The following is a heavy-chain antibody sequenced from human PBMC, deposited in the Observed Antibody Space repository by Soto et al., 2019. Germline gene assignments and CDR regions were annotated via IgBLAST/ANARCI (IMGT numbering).Heavy chain of an antibody. D-gene: IGHD2-2*02. CDR2: IYHSGST. J-gene: IGHJ5*02. CDR1: GDSVSSGSHF. CDR3: ASRDIVVVPAAIQGGKYNWFDP. V-gene: IGHV4-61*01. Sequence: SETLSLTCTVSGDSVSSGSHFWTWIRQHPGKGLEWIGEIYHSGSTNYNPSLKSRVTISVDKSKNQFSLKLSSVTAADTAVYYCASRDIVVVPAAIQGGKYNWFDPWGLGTLLTVSS.